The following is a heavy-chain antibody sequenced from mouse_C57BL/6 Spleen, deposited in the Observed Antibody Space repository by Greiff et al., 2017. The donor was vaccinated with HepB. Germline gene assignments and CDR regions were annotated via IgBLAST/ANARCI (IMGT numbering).Heavy chain of an antibody. J-gene: IGHJ3*01. D-gene: IGHD2-4*01. V-gene: IGHV14-1*01. CDR3: TTLENYDYDWFAY. Sequence: EVQLQQPGAELVRPGASVKLSCTASGFNIKDYYMHWVKQRPEQGLEWIGRIDPEDGDTEYAPKFQGKATMTADTSSNTAYLQLSSLTSEDTAVYYCTTLENYDYDWFAYWGQGTLVTVSA. CDR1: GFNIKDYY. CDR2: IDPEDGDT.